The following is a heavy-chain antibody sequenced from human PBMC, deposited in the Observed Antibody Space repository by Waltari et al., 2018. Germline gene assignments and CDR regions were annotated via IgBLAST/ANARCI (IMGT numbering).Heavy chain of an antibody. V-gene: IGHV3-23*05. D-gene: IGHD4-4*01. CDR3: ARWTTGAKFDC. J-gene: IGHJ4*02. CDR2: FYSVTSNT. CDR1: GFNISSSS. Sequence: EVQLLESGGGLVQPGGSLRLSCAASGFNISSSSMTWVRQAPGQGREWVSAFYSVTSNTFYADSVKGRFTISRDISKNTLFLQMNSLRAEDTAIYYCARWTTGAKFDCWGQGTLVTVSS.